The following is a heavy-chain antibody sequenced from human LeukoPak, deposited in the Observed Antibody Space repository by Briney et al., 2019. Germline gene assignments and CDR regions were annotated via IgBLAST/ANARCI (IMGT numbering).Heavy chain of an antibody. V-gene: IGHV3-7*01. CDR2: IDRDGPLQ. CDR1: GFTIHYW. Sequence: PGGSLRLSWTASGFTIHYWVNGVRQSPGKGLEGVGNIDRDGPLQHYVDSVEGRFTISRDSAKNSLALQMHSLRAEDTAVYYCTGGSDKVLSGGYYYYMDVWAQGPRSPSP. CDR3: TGGSDKVLSGGYYYYMDV. J-gene: IGHJ6*03. D-gene: IGHD2/OR15-2a*01.